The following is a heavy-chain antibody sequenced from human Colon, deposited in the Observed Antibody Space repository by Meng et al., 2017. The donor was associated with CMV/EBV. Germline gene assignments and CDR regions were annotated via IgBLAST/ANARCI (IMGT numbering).Heavy chain of an antibody. V-gene: IGHV1-18*04. Sequence: SRYNFDIFGMTWVRQAPGQGLEWVGWITAKHGDTRYARKFQGRVTVTTDTSTKTVYVELRGLRSDDSAMYYCARAGAEVTTHFDFWGQGTLVTVSS. CDR3: ARAGAEVTTHFDF. J-gene: IGHJ4*02. CDR2: ITAKHGDT. CDR1: RYNFDIFG. D-gene: IGHD2-21*02.